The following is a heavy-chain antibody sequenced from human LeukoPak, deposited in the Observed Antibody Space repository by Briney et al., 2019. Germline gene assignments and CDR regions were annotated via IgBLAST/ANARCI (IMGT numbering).Heavy chain of an antibody. D-gene: IGHD3-9*01. CDR2: ISYDGSNK. J-gene: IGHJ4*02. Sequence: PGRSLRLSCAASGFTLSSYAMHWVRQAPGKGLEWVAVISYDGSNKYYADSVKGRFTISRDNSKNTLYLQMNSLRAEDTAVYYCARAPRKGDDITGFDYWGQGTLVTVSS. CDR3: ARAPRKGDDITGFDY. CDR1: GFTLSSYA. V-gene: IGHV3-30*04.